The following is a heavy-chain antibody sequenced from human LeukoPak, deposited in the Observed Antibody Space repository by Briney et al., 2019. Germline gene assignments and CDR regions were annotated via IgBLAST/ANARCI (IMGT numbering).Heavy chain of an antibody. D-gene: IGHD3-3*01. CDR1: GGTFSSYA. J-gene: IGHJ4*02. Sequence: GASVKVSCKASGGTFSSYAISWVRQAPGQGLEWMGGIIPIFGTANYAQKFQGRVTVTTDESTSTAYMELRSLRSDDTAVYYCARTEHWGRFLEWTTIKTGEDFDYWGQGTLVTVSS. CDR3: ARTEHWGRFLEWTTIKTGEDFDY. CDR2: IIPIFGTA. V-gene: IGHV1-69*05.